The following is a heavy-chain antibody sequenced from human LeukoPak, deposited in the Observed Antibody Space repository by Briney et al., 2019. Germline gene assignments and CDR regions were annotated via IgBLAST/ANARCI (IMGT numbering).Heavy chain of an antibody. CDR2: VSYDGSNK. CDR3: AREMGSVYSDY. CDR1: GFRFSSYG. Sequence: GGSLRLSCTASGFRFSSYGIHWVRQPPGKGLEWVALVSYDGSNKDYADSVKGRFTISRDNSKNTVYLQINSLRAEDTAVYYCAREMGSVYSDYWGQGTLVTVSS. J-gene: IGHJ4*02. D-gene: IGHD3-10*01. V-gene: IGHV3-33*01.